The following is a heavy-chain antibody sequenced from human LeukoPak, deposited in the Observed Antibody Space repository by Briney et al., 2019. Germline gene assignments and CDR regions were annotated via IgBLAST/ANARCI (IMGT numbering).Heavy chain of an antibody. CDR1: GGSISSSSYY. J-gene: IGHJ4*02. V-gene: IGHV4-39*07. Sequence: SETLSLTCTVSGGSISSSSYYWGWIRQPPGKGLEWIGEINHSGSTNYNPSLKSRVTISVDTSKNQFSLKLSSVTAADTAVYYCARGGVRAVAGRGHYFDYWGQGTLVTVSS. CDR2: INHSGST. CDR3: ARGGVRAVAGRGHYFDY. D-gene: IGHD6-19*01.